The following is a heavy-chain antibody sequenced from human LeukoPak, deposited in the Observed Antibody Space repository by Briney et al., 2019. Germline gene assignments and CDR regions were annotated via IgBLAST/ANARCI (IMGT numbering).Heavy chain of an antibody. Sequence: ASMKVSCKASGYTFTSYAMNWVRQAPGQGLEWMGWINTNTGNPTYAQGFTGRFVFSLDTSVSTAYLQISSLKAEDTAVYYCAREHDKDYYDSTDYWGQGTLVTVSS. CDR1: GYTFTSYA. V-gene: IGHV7-4-1*02. D-gene: IGHD3-22*01. CDR2: INTNTGNP. J-gene: IGHJ4*02. CDR3: AREHDKDYYDSTDY.